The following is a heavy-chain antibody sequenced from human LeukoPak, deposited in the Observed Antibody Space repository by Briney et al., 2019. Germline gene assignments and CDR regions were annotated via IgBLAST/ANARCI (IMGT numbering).Heavy chain of an antibody. D-gene: IGHD1-26*01. J-gene: IGHJ4*02. CDR2: IYYSGST. CDR1: GGSISSYY. V-gene: IGHV4-59*08. Sequence: SETLSLTCTVSGGSISSYYWSWIRQPPGKGLEWIGYIYYSGSTNYNTSLKSRVTISVDTSKNQFSLRLSSVTAADTAVYYCARQNFRWELPGYWGQGTLVTVSS. CDR3: ARQNFRWELPGY.